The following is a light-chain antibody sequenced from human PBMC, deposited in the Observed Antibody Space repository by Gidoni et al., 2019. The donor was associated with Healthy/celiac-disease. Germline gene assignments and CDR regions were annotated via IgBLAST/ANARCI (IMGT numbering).Light chain of an antibody. J-gene: IGKJ5*01. CDR1: QSVSSY. CDR3: QQRSNWPVT. CDR2: DAS. Sequence: EIVSTQSPATLSLSPGERATLSCRASQSVSSYLAWYQQKPGQAPRLLIYDASNRATGIPARLSGSGCGTDFTHTISSLEPEDFAVYYWQQRSNWPVTFGQGTRLEIK. V-gene: IGKV3-11*01.